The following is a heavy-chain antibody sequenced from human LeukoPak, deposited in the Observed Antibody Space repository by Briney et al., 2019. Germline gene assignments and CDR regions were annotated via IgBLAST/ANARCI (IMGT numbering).Heavy chain of an antibody. D-gene: IGHD3-10*01. J-gene: IGHJ4*02. V-gene: IGHV4-4*02. CDR2: IYHSGST. Sequence: SETLSLTCAVSGGSISSSNWWSWVRQPPGKGLEWIGEIYHSGSTNYNPSLKSRVTISVDTSKNQFSLRLTSVTAADTAVYYCARGGYYYNSGTEAYFDYWGQGTLVTVSS. CDR1: GGSISSSNW. CDR3: ARGGYYYNSGTEAYFDY.